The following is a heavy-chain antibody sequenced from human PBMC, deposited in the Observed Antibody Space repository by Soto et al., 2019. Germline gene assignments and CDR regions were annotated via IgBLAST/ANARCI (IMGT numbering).Heavy chain of an antibody. V-gene: IGHV3-9*01. J-gene: IGHJ6*03. CDR2: ISWNSGSI. Sequence: EVQLVESGGGLVQPGRSLRLSCAASGFTFDDYAMHWVRQAPGKGLEWVSGISWNSGSIGYADSVKGRFTISRDNAKNSLYLQMNSLRAEDTALYYCAKSPFGLLIPLVYYYYYMDVWGKWTTVTVSS. D-gene: IGHD3-3*01. CDR3: AKSPFGLLIPLVYYYYYMDV. CDR1: GFTFDDYA.